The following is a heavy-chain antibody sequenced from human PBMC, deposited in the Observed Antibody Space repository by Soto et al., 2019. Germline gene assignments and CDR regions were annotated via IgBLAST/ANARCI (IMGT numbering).Heavy chain of an antibody. CDR2: IHSGGSA. CDR3: ASRGP. V-gene: IGHV3-53*01. CDR1: GFTVSSDI. Sequence: EVQLVESGGGLIQPGGSLRLSCEDSGFTVSSDIMTWVRQAPGKGLQWVSIIHSGGSAYYADSVKVRFTISRDNSKNMLFLQMNSLTVGDSAVYYCASRGPWGQGTLVTVSS. J-gene: IGHJ5*02.